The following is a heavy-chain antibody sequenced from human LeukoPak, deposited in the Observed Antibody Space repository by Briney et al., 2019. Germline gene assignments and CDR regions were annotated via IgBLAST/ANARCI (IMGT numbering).Heavy chain of an antibody. D-gene: IGHD6-19*01. CDR2: ISGSGGST. V-gene: IGHV3-23*01. CDR1: GFTFSSYG. Sequence: PGGSLRLSCAASGFTFSSYGMSWVRQAPGKGLEWVSAISGSGGSTYYADSVKGRFTISRDNSKNTLYLQMNSLRAEDTAVYYCAKQTPLYIAVAGYFDYWGQGTLVTVSS. CDR3: AKQTPLYIAVAGYFDY. J-gene: IGHJ4*02.